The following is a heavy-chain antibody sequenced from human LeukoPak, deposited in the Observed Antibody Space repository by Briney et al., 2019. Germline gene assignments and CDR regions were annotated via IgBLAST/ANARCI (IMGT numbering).Heavy chain of an antibody. D-gene: IGHD6-19*01. CDR3: ARSEQWLVKMYYFDN. CDR2: ISVYNGDT. J-gene: IGHJ4*02. CDR1: GHTFSNYG. Sequence: ASVRVSCKASGHTFSNYGFSWVRQAPGQGLEWMGWISVYNGDTNYAQKFQGRVSMTTDTSTSTAYMELRSLRSDDTAVYYCARSEQWLVKMYYFDNWGQGTLVTVSS. V-gene: IGHV1-18*01.